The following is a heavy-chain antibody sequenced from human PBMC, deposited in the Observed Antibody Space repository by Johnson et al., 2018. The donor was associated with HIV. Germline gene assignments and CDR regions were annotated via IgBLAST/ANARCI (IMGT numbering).Heavy chain of an antibody. CDR2: ISWNSGSI. J-gene: IGHJ3*02. Sequence: QLVESGGGLVQPGGSLRLSCAASGFTFDDYAMHWVRQAPGKGLEWVSGISWNSGSIGYADSVKGRFTISRDNAKNSLYLQMNSLRAEDTALYYCAKDKQQLVRGGAFDIWGQGTMVTVSS. V-gene: IGHV3-9*01. CDR3: AKDKQQLVRGGAFDI. D-gene: IGHD6-6*01. CDR1: GFTFDDYA.